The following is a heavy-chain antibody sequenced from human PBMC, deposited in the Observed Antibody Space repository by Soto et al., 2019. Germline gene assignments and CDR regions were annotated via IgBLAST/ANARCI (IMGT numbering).Heavy chain of an antibody. CDR1: GASVSSGSYY. J-gene: IGHJ4*02. V-gene: IGHV4-61*01. CDR2: VYSSGST. CDR3: ARERVVPRGTYRSYLDY. D-gene: IGHD1-26*01. Sequence: QVRLQESGPRLVRPSEALSLTCNVSGASVSSGSYYWSWIRQPPGKGREWIGYVYSSGSTNYNPSLKSRVTISVDTSKNQLSLDLRSVTTTDTAVYFCARERVVPRGTYRSYLDYWGQGVLVTVSS.